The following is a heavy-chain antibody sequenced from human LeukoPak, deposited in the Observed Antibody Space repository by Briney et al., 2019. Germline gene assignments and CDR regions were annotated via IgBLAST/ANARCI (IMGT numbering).Heavy chain of an antibody. CDR3: ARERYFDWLLGGVSYYYYMDV. CDR2: ISAYNGNT. CDR1: GGTFSSYA. V-gene: IGHV1-18*01. Sequence: ASVKVSCKASGGTFSSYAISWVRQAPGQGLEWMGWISAYNGNTNYAQKLQGRVTMTTDTSTSTAYMELRSLRSDDTAVYYCARERYFDWLLGGVSYYYYMDVWGKGTTVTVSS. D-gene: IGHD3-9*01. J-gene: IGHJ6*03.